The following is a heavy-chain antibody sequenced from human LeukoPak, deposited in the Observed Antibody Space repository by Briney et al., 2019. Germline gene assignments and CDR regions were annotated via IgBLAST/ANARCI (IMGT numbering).Heavy chain of an antibody. D-gene: IGHD3-22*01. CDR3: ARGPYSYDSSGAFDI. CDR1: GDSISLYY. CDR2: ISSSGST. J-gene: IGHJ3*02. Sequence: PSETLSLTCSVSGDSISLYYWSWVRQPAGKGLEWIGRISSSGSTNYNPSLKSRVTISVDTSKNQFSLKLSSVTAADTAVYFCARGPYSYDSSGAFDIWGQGTMVTVSS. V-gene: IGHV4-4*07.